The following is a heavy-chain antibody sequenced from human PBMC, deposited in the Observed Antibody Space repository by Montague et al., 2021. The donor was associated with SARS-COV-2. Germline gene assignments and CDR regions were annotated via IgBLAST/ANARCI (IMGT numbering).Heavy chain of an antibody. D-gene: IGHD3-9*01. CDR2: INTDGTIT. V-gene: IGHV3-74*01. CDR3: ATDRTVAPGYGFDP. Sequence: SLRLSCAASGFTFSSHWMHWVRQLPGKGLLWVSRINTDGTITNYADSVKGRFTISRDNAKNSMYLQMNSLRVEDTAVYYCATDRTVAPGYGFDPWGQGTLVTASS. CDR1: GFTFSSHW. J-gene: IGHJ5*02.